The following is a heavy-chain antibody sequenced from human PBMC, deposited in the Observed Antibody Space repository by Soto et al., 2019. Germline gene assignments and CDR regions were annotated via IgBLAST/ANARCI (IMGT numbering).Heavy chain of an antibody. Sequence: QVQLQQWGAGLLKPSETLSLTCAVYGGSFSGYYWSWIRQHPGKGLEGMGEINHSGSTNYNPSLKSRVTISVDTAKNQFSLKLSSVTAADTAVYYCARLYTTQYYYYYYYMDVWGKGTTVTVSS. CDR2: INHSGST. CDR1: GGSFSGYY. D-gene: IGHD1-26*01. V-gene: IGHV4-34*01. CDR3: ARLYTTQYYYYYYYMDV. J-gene: IGHJ6*03.